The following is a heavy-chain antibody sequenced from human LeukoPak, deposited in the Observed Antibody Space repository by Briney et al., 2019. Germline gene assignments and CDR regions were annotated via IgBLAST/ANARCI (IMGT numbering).Heavy chain of an antibody. V-gene: IGHV1-69*01. CDR2: IIPIFGTA. CDR1: GGTFSIYA. J-gene: IGHJ6*02. Sequence: GSSVNVSCKASGGTFSIYAISWVRQAPGQGLEWMGGIIPIFGTANYAQKFQGRVTITADESTSTAYMELSSLRSEDTAVYYCARRYYGSGSYYPNYYYYGMDVWGQGTTVTVSS. CDR3: ARRYYGSGSYYPNYYYYGMDV. D-gene: IGHD3-10*01.